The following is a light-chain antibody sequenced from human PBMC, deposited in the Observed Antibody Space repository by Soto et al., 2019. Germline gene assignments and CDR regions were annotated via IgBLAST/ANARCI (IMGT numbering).Light chain of an antibody. J-gene: IGLJ2*01. V-gene: IGLV2-14*01. Sequence: QSALTQPASVSGSPGQSITISCTGASSDVGSNDYVSWYQQYPGKSPKLVILQVNNRPSGVSHRFSGSKSANTASLTISGLQAEDEAHYYCSSCTNTGIPLFGGGTKLTVL. CDR2: QVN. CDR3: SSCTNTGIPL. CDR1: SSDVGSNDY.